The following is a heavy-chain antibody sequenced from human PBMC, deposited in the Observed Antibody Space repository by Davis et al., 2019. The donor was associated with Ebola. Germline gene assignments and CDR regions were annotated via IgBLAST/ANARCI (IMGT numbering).Heavy chain of an antibody. V-gene: IGHV4-34*01. J-gene: IGHJ5*02. D-gene: IGHD6-6*01. CDR3: ARRVGSSWCSFDP. Sequence: SETLSLTCAVYGGSFSGYYWSWIRQPPGKGLEWIGEINHSGSTNYNPSLKSRVTISVDTSKNQFSLKLSSVTAADTAVYYCARRVGSSWCSFDPCGQGTLVTVSS. CDR2: INHSGST. CDR1: GGSFSGYY.